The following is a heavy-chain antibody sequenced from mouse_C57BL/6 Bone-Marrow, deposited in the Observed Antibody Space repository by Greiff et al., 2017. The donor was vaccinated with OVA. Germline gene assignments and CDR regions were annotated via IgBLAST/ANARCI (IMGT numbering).Heavy chain of an antibody. D-gene: IGHD1-1*01. CDR3: ASGGYGSSYRYWYFDV. J-gene: IGHJ1*03. Sequence: EVQLQQSGPVLVKPGPSVKISCKASGFTFTDYYMHWVKQSHGKSLEWIGLVYPYNGGTSYNQKFKGKATLTVDTSSSTAYMEPNSLTSEDSAVYYCASGGYGSSYRYWYFDVWGTGTTVTVSS. V-gene: IGHV1-36*01. CDR2: VYPYNGGT. CDR1: GFTFTDYY.